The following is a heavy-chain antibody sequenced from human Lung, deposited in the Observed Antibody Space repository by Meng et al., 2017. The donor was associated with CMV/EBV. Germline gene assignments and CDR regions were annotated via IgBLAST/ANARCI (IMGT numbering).Heavy chain of an antibody. CDR1: GFTFDDYT. V-gene: IGHV3-43*01. CDR2: ISWDGGST. J-gene: IGHJ4*02. CDR3: AKDRAQDLAAGYSNYECDY. Sequence: GESLKISCAASGFTFDDYTMHWVRQAPGKGLEWVSLISWDGGSTYYADSVKGRFTISRDNSKNSLYLQMNSLRTEDTALYYCAKDRAQDLAAGYSNYECDYWXQGNXVTVDS. D-gene: IGHD4-11*01.